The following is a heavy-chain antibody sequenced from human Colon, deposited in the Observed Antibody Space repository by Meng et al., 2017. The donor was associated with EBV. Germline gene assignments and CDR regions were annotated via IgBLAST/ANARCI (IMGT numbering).Heavy chain of an antibody. CDR3: ARGIQIWHEIDY. V-gene: IGHV4-39*07. J-gene: IGHJ4*02. Sequence: QLQVQESGPVLVKPSETLSLTCPVSGGSISSSSYSCAWIRQPPGKGLEWIGGISYGGSTSYNPSLKSRVTISIDTSKNQFSLSLTSVTAADTAIYYCARGIQIWHEIDYWGQGTLVTVSS. CDR1: GGSISSSSYS. D-gene: IGHD5-18*01. CDR2: ISYGGST.